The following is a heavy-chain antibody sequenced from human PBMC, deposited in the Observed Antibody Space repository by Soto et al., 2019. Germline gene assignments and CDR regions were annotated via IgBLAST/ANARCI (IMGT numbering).Heavy chain of an antibody. Sequence: GGSLRLSCAASGFTFSSYAMHWVRQAPGKGLEWVAVISYDGSNKYYADSVKGRFTISRDNSKNTLYLQMNSLRAEDTAVYYCARELAGNYDFWSGRSPNYYYGMDVWGQGTTVTVSS. CDR2: ISYDGSNK. D-gene: IGHD3-3*01. CDR1: GFTFSSYA. CDR3: ARELAGNYDFWSGRSPNYYYGMDV. J-gene: IGHJ6*02. V-gene: IGHV3-30-3*01.